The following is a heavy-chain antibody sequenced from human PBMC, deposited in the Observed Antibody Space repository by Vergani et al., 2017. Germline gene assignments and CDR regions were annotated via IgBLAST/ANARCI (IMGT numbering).Heavy chain of an antibody. CDR3: ARGSTYSSSTSCYYHYDMDV. D-gene: IGHD2-2*01. CDR2: ISSSSSTI. V-gene: IGHV3-48*01. CDR1: GFTFSSYS. J-gene: IGHJ6*03. Sequence: EVQLVESGGGLVQPGGSLRLSCAASGFTFSSYSMNWVRQAPGKGLEWVSYISSSSSTIYYADSVKGRFTISKDNAKNSLYLQINSLRAEDTAVYYCARGSTYSSSTSCYYHYDMDVWGKGTTVTVSS.